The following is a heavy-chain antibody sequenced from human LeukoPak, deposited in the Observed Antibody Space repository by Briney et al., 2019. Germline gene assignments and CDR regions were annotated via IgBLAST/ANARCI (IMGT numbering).Heavy chain of an antibody. D-gene: IGHD1-7*01. V-gene: IGHV3-74*01. Sequence: PGGSLRLSCAASGFTFSNYWMHWVRRAPGKGLVWVSCINNDGSSTDYADSVKGRFTISRDNAKNTLYLQMDSLRAEDTAVYYCARPDLMRELRFDPWGQGTLVTVSS. CDR3: ARPDLMRELRFDP. J-gene: IGHJ5*02. CDR2: INNDGSST. CDR1: GFTFSNYW.